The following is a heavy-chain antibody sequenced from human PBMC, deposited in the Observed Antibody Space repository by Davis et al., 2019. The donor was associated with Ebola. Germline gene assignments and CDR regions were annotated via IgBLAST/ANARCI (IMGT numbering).Heavy chain of an antibody. Sequence: KISCAASGFTFSSYAISWVRQAPGQGLEWMGRIIPILGIANYAQKFQGRVTITADKSTSTAYMELSSLRSEDTAVYYCARAAGGSYLGGFDYWGQGTLVTVSS. CDR1: GFTFSSYA. V-gene: IGHV1-69*04. D-gene: IGHD1-26*01. J-gene: IGHJ4*02. CDR3: ARAAGGSYLGGFDY. CDR2: IIPILGIA.